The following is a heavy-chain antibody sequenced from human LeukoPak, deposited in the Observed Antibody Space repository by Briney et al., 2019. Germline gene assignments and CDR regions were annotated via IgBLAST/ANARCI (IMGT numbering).Heavy chain of an antibody. V-gene: IGHV1-69*04. D-gene: IGHD3-22*01. CDR1: GGTFSSYA. CDR3: ARDYYDSSGNNWFDP. Sequence: SVKVSCKASGGTFSSYAISWVRQAPGQGLEWMGRIIPILGIANYAQKFQGRVTITADKSTSTAYMELSRLRSDDTAVYYCARDYYDSSGNNWFDPWGQGTLVTVSS. J-gene: IGHJ5*02. CDR2: IIPILGIA.